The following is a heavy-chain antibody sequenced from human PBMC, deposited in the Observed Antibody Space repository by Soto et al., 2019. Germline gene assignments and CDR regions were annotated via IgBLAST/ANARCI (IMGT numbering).Heavy chain of an antibody. V-gene: IGHV1-69*13. D-gene: IGHD2-21*02. CDR2: IIPIFGTA. Sequence: GASVKVSCKASGGTFSSYAISWVRQAPGQGLEWMGGIIPIFGTANYAQKFQGRVTITADESTSTAYMELSSLRSEDTAVYYCARGGAVVTAITYDYWGQGTLVTVSS. CDR1: GGTFSSYA. J-gene: IGHJ4*02. CDR3: ARGGAVVTAITYDY.